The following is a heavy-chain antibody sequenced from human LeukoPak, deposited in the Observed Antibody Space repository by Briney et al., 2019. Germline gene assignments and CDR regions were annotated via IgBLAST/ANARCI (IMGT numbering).Heavy chain of an antibody. CDR2: IYTSGSP. CDR3: ARQSMDAFDI. CDR1: GGSIHTYY. J-gene: IGHJ3*02. V-gene: IGHV4-4*09. D-gene: IGHD2-8*01. Sequence: PSETLSLTCVVSGGSIHTYYWSWIRQPPGKGLEWIGCIYTSGSPNYNPSLKSRVTLSVDMSKNQFSLKLNSVTAADTAVYYCARQSMDAFDIWGQGTMVSVSS.